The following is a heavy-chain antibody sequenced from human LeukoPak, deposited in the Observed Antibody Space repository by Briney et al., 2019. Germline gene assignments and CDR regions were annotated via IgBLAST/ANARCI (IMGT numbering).Heavy chain of an antibody. CDR2: INPNSGGT. Sequence: ASVKVSCKASGYTFTGYYMHWVRQAPGQGLEWMGWINPNSGGTNYAQKFQGRVTMTRDTSISTAYMELSRLRSDDTAVYYCARADYCSSTSCRNWFAPWGQGTLVTVSS. D-gene: IGHD2-2*01. CDR1: GYTFTGYY. J-gene: IGHJ5*02. V-gene: IGHV1-2*02. CDR3: ARADYCSSTSCRNWFAP.